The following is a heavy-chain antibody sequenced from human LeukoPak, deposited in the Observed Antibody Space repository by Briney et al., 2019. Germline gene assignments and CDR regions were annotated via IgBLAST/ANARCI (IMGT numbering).Heavy chain of an antibody. J-gene: IGHJ4*02. CDR3: ATHPGGLQSGFDN. V-gene: IGHV5-51*01. CDR2: IHPGDSDT. D-gene: IGHD4-11*01. Sequence: GESLKISCKGSGYSFTSYWIGWVRQMPGKGLEYMGNIHPGDSDTRYCASFQGQVTISVDRSSSNAYLQWSRLKASDTAMYYCATHPGGLQSGFDNWGQGTLVTVSS. CDR1: GYSFTSYW.